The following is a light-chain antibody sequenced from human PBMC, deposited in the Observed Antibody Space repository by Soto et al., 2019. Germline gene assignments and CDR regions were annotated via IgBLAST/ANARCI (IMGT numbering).Light chain of an antibody. CDR2: TTS. Sequence: IHRSHAPSTLSASVLYRVTITCLASQSIINWVAWYQQKPGKAPKLLIYTTSSLEGGVPSRFSGSGSGTEFTLTISGLQPDDFATYYCQQYKAYPYTFAQGTKVDI. J-gene: IGKJ2*01. V-gene: IGKV1-5*03. CDR1: QSIINW. CDR3: QQYKAYPYT.